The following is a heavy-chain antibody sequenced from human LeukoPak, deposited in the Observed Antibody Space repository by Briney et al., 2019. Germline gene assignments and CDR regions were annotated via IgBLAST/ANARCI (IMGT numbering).Heavy chain of an antibody. V-gene: IGHV3-13*05. Sequence: GSLRLSCTASGFTFSSYDMHWVRHDQGKGLEWVSAISTAGDPYHLGSVKGRFTISRENAKNSFYLQMNSVRAGDTAVYYCAGQARPGAAEGAFDIWGQGTMVTVSS. D-gene: IGHD2-2*01. CDR2: ISTAGDP. CDR3: AGQARPGAAEGAFDI. CDR1: GFTFSSYD. J-gene: IGHJ3*02.